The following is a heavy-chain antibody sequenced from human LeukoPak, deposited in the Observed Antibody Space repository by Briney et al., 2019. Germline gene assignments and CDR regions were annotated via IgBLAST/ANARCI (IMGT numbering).Heavy chain of an antibody. CDR1: GFTFSNCA. CDR2: ISRTVGST. J-gene: IGHJ4*02. Sequence: GGSLRLSCAASGFTFSNCAMSWVRQAPGKGLEWVSGISRTVGSTFYADSVKGRFTISRDNSKNTLYLQMNSLRAEDTAVYYCAKALGLVATPFDSWGQGTLVTVSS. V-gene: IGHV3-23*01. D-gene: IGHD5-12*01. CDR3: AKALGLVATPFDS.